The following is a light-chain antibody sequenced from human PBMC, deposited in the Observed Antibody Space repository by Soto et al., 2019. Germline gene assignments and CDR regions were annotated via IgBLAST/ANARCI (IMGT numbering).Light chain of an antibody. Sequence: DIQMTQSPSTLSSSVGDRVTITCRASQSISRGLAWYQQKPGKAPNLLIYDASTLESGVPSRFSGSGSGTEFTLTISSLQPDDFATYYCQQYSSVWTFGQGTKVEIK. CDR3: QQYSSVWT. CDR2: DAS. V-gene: IGKV1-5*01. J-gene: IGKJ1*01. CDR1: QSISRG.